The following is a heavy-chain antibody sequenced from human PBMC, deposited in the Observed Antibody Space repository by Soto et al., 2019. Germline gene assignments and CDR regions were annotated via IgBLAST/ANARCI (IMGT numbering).Heavy chain of an antibody. CDR1: GVTFSSYA. J-gene: IGHJ4*02. V-gene: IGHV3-23*01. CDR2: ISGSGGST. CDR3: AKALRFLEWLFFDY. D-gene: IGHD3-3*01. Sequence: GGSVRLXCAASGVTFSSYAMSWVRQAPGKGLEWVSAISGSGGSTYYADSVKGRFTISRDNSKNTLYLQMNSLRAEDTAVYYCAKALRFLEWLFFDYWGQGTLVTVSS.